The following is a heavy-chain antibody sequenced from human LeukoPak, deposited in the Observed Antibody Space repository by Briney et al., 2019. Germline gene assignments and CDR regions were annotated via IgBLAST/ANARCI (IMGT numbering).Heavy chain of an antibody. CDR2: ISGSGGST. J-gene: IGHJ4*02. CDR3: AHRGKSSGWYYFDY. D-gene: IGHD6-19*01. V-gene: IGHV3-23*01. Sequence: GSLRLSCAASGFTFSSYAMSWVRQAPGKGLEWASAISGSGGSTYYADSVKGRFTISRDNSKNTLYLQMNSLRAEDTAVYYCAHRGKSSGWYYFDYWGQGTLVTVSS. CDR1: GFTFSSYA.